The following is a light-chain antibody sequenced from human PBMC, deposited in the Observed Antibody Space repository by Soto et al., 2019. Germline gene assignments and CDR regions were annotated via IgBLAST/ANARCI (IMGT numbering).Light chain of an antibody. Sequence: QSVLTQPPSVSGAPGQRVTISCTGSSSNIGADYDVHWYQQLPGTAPKLLIYGNTNRPSGVPDRFSASKSGTSASLAITGLQAEDEADYYCQSYDTNLSGSRVFGGGTKVTVL. CDR3: QSYDTNLSGSRV. CDR2: GNT. CDR1: SSNIGADYD. J-gene: IGLJ2*01. V-gene: IGLV1-40*01.